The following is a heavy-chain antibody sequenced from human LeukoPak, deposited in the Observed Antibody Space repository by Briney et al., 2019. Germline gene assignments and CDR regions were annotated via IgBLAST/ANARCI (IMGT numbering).Heavy chain of an antibody. CDR1: GFTFSSYA. V-gene: IGHV3-23*01. J-gene: IGHJ6*04. CDR2: ISGSGGST. CDR3: AKDFNVLLWFGEPRLYGMDV. D-gene: IGHD3-10*01. Sequence: GGSLRLSCAASGFTFSSYAMSWVRQAPGKGLEWFSAISGSGGSTYYADSVKGRFTISRDNSKNTLYLQMNSLRAEDTAVYYCAKDFNVLLWFGEPRLYGMDVWGKGTTVTVSS.